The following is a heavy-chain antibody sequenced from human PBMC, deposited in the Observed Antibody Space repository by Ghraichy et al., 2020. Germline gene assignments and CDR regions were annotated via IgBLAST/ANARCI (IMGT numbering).Heavy chain of an antibody. Sequence: GGSLRLSCAASGFTFSSYAMSWVRQAPGKGLEWVSAISGSGGSTYYADSVKGRFTISRDNSKNTLYLQMNSLRAEDTVVYYCASRGTGSNGMDVWGQGTTVTVSS. CDR3: ASRGTGSNGMDV. D-gene: IGHD3/OR15-3a*01. CDR2: ISGSGGST. CDR1: GFTFSSYA. J-gene: IGHJ6*02. V-gene: IGHV3-23*01.